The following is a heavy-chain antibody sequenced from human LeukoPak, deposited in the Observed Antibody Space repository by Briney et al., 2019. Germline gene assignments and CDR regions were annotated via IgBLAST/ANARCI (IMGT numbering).Heavy chain of an antibody. D-gene: IGHD2-2*01. J-gene: IGHJ3*02. CDR2: IYPGDSDT. CDR3: ARRLPAPEAFDI. Sequence: GESLKISCKGSGYSFTTYWIGWVRQMPGKGLEWMGIIYPGDSDTRYSPSLQGQVTISADKSISTAYLQWSSLKASDAAIYYCARRLPAPEAFDIWGQGTMVTVSS. CDR1: GYSFTTYW. V-gene: IGHV5-51*01.